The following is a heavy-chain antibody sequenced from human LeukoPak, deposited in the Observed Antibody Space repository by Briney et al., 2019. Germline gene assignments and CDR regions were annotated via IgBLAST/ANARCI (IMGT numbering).Heavy chain of an antibody. CDR2: ISAYNGNT. V-gene: IGHV1-18*01. CDR1: GYTFTSYG. D-gene: IGHD3-22*01. Sequence: ASVKVSCKASGYTFTSYGISWVRQAPGQGLEWMGWISAYNGNTNYAQKLQGRVTMTTDTSTSTAYMELSSLRSEDTAVYYCARAYYYDSSGLFDYWGQGTLVTVSS. CDR3: ARAYYYDSSGLFDY. J-gene: IGHJ4*02.